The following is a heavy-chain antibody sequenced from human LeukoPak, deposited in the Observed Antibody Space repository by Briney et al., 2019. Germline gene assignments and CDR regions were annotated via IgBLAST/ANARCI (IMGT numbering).Heavy chain of an antibody. CDR1: GYSISSGYY. CDR3: AKMGSSWDFDY. V-gene: IGHV4-38-2*02. Sequence: PSETLSLTCTVSGYSISSGYYWGWIRQPPGKGLEWIGSIYHSGSTYYNPSLKSRVTISVDTSKNQFSLKLSSVTAADTAVYYCAKMGSSWDFDYWGQGTLVSVSS. CDR2: IYHSGST. J-gene: IGHJ4*02. D-gene: IGHD6-13*01.